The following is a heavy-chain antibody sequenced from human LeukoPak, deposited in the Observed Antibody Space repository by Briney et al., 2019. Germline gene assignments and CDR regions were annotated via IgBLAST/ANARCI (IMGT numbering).Heavy chain of an antibody. CDR2: IIPIFGTT. CDR1: GGSFSNYI. D-gene: IGHD6-19*01. CDR3: ARGLWYSSGWYYFDY. Sequence: GSSVKVSCKASGGSFSNYIVTWLRLAPGQGLEWMGGIIPIFGTTNYAQKFQGRVTITADESTNTAYMELSSLRSEDTAVYYCARGLWYSSGWYYFDYWGQGTLVTVSS. J-gene: IGHJ4*02. V-gene: IGHV1-69*01.